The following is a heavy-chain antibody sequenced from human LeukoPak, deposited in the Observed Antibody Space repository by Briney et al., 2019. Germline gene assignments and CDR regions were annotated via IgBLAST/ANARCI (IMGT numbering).Heavy chain of an antibody. D-gene: IGHD3-22*01. J-gene: IGHJ4*02. CDR1: GFTFSSYE. CDR3: ARLITMIVVADY. Sequence: PGGSLRLSCAASGFTFSSYEMNWVRQAPGKGLEWVSYISSSGSTIYYADSVKGRFTISRDNAKNSLYLQMNSLRAEDTAVYYCARLITMIVVADYWGQGTLVTVSS. V-gene: IGHV3-48*03. CDR2: ISSSGSTI.